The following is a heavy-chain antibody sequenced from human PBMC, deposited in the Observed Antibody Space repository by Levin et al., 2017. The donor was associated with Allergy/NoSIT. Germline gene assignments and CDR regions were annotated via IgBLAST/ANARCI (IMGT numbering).Heavy chain of an antibody. Sequence: QSGESLKISCAASGFTFSSYAMNWVRQAPGKGLEWVAGVSGSGGSTDYADSVKGRFTISRDNSKNTVYLQMNSLRAEDTAVYYCAKEGGSPYYFDNWGQGTLVTVSS. CDR2: VSGSGGST. CDR3: AKEGGSPYYFDN. D-gene: IGHD3-10*01. CDR1: GFTFSSYA. J-gene: IGHJ4*02. V-gene: IGHV3-23*01.